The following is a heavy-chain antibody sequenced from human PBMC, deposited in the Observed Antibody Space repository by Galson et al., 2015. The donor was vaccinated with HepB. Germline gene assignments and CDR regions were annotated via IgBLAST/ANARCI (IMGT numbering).Heavy chain of an antibody. V-gene: IGHV4-39*07. D-gene: IGHD3-22*01. CDR1: GGSISSSSYY. CDR3: ARDGVITPTSRDY. J-gene: IGHJ4*02. CDR2: IYYSGNT. Sequence: ETLSLTCTVSGGSISSSSYYWGWIRQPPGKGLEWIGSIYYSGNTYYNPSLKSRVTISVDTSKNQFSLKLSSVTAADTAVYYCARDGVITPTSRDYWGQGTLVTVSS.